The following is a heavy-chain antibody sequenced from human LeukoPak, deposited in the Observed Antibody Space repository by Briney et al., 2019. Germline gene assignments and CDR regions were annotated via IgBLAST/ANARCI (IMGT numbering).Heavy chain of an antibody. CDR3: ARNLLNYGSGSYLEDY. D-gene: IGHD3-10*01. CDR2: ISAYNGNT. CDR1: GYTFTSYG. Sequence: ASVKVSCKASGYTFTSYGISWGRQAPGQGLEWMGWISAYNGNTNYAQKLQGRVTMTTDTSTSTAYMELRSLRSDDTAVYYCARNLLNYGSGSYLEDYWGQGTLVTVSS. V-gene: IGHV1-18*04. J-gene: IGHJ4*02.